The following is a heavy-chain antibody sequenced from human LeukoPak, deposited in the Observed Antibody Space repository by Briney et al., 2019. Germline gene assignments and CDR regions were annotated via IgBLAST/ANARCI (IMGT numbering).Heavy chain of an antibody. CDR2: ISGSGGGT. CDR1: GFTFSSYA. V-gene: IGHV3-23*01. Sequence: GGSVRLSCAASGFTFSSYAMSWVRQAPVKGLEWVSSISGSGGGTYYADSAKGRFTISRDNSKNTLYLQMNSLRAEDTAIYHCAKSPITTFAEYWGQGTLVTVSS. J-gene: IGHJ4*02. CDR3: AKSPITTFAEY. D-gene: IGHD3-10*02.